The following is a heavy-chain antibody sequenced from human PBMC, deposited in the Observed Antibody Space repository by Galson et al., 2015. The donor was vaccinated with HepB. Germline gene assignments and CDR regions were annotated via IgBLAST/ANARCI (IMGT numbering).Heavy chain of an antibody. V-gene: IGHV3-30*18. CDR3: AKSAEGAFDI. CDR2: ISYDGSNK. J-gene: IGHJ3*02. Sequence: SLRLSCAASGFTFSSYGMHWVRQAPGKGLEWVAVISYDGSNKYFADSVKGRFTISRDNSKNTLYLQMNSLRAEDTAVYYCAKSAEGAFDIWGRGTMVTVSS. CDR1: GFTFSSYG.